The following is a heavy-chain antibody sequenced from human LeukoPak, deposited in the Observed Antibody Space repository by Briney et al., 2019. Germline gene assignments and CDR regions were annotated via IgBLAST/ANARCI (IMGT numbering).Heavy chain of an antibody. Sequence: PSQTLSLTCAVSAYSISSGYYWGWIRQPPGKGLEWIGSIYHSGSTSYNPSHKSRVTISADTSKNQISLNLTSVTAADTAIYYCARVGSSGYWHYFDYWGQGALVTVSS. J-gene: IGHJ4*02. CDR2: IYHSGST. CDR1: AYSISSGYY. D-gene: IGHD3-22*01. CDR3: ARVGSSGYWHYFDY. V-gene: IGHV4-38-2*01.